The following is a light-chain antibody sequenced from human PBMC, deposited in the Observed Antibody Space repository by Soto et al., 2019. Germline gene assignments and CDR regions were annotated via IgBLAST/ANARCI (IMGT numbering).Light chain of an antibody. CDR1: QSTSTW. CDR2: KAS. J-gene: IGKJ1*01. V-gene: IGKV1-5*03. CDR3: QQYGRYRT. Sequence: DIQMTQSPSTLSASVGDRVTITCRASQSTSTWLAWYQHKPGKAPNLLIYKASSLESGVPSRFSASGSGTEFTLTISSLQPDDVATYYGQQYGRYRTFGQGTKVEIK.